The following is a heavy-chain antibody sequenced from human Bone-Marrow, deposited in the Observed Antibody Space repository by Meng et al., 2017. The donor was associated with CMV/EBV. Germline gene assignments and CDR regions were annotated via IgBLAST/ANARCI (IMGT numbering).Heavy chain of an antibody. CDR1: GFTFSDYY. CDR3: ARVPVRGNYYYYYYGMDV. D-gene: IGHD3-10*01. J-gene: IGHJ6*02. Sequence: GGSLRPSCAASGFTFSDYYMSWIRQAPGKGLEWVSYISSSGSTIYYADSVKGRFTISRDNAKNSLYLQMNSLRAEDTAVYYCARVPVRGNYYYYYYGMDVWGQGSTVTVSS. V-gene: IGHV3-11*04. CDR2: ISSSGSTI.